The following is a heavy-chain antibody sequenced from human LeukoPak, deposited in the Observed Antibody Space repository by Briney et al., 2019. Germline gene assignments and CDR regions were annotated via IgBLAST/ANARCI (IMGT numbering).Heavy chain of an antibody. V-gene: IGHV3-33*01. CDR2: IWYDGSDK. CDR3: AGDRVLHYFDY. Sequence: PGGSLRLSCAASGFIFSSHGMHWLRQAPGKGLEWVAVIWYDGSDKYYADSVKGRFTISRDNSKDTLYLQMTSLRADDTAVYYCAGDRVLHYFDYWGQGALVTVSS. CDR1: GFIFSSHG. D-gene: IGHD3-16*01. J-gene: IGHJ4*02.